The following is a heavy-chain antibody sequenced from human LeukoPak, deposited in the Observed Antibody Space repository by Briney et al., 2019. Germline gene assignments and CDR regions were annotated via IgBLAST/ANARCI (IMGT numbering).Heavy chain of an antibody. J-gene: IGHJ3*02. CDR2: ISWNSGSI. Sequence: PGRSLRLSCAASGFTFDDYAMHWVRQAPGKGLEWVSGISWNSGSIGYADSVKGRFTISRDNSKNTLYLQMNSLRAEDTAVYYCARFLGGAASPDAFDIWGQGTMVTVSS. CDR1: GFTFDDYA. D-gene: IGHD3-10*01. CDR3: ARFLGGAASPDAFDI. V-gene: IGHV3-9*01.